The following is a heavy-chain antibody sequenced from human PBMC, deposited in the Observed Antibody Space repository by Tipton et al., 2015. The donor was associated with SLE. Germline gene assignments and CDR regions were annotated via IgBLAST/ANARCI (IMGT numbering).Heavy chain of an antibody. V-gene: IGHV3-15*01. Sequence: SLRLSCAASGFTFSNAWMSWVRQAPGKGLEWVGRIKSKTDGGTTDYAAPVKGRFTISRGDSKNTLYLQMNSLKTEDTAVYYCTIPASYRGFFGFRGQGTLVTVSS. J-gene: IGHJ4*02. CDR1: GFTFSNAW. CDR2: IKSKTDGGTT. CDR3: TIPASYRGFFGF. D-gene: IGHD2-2*01.